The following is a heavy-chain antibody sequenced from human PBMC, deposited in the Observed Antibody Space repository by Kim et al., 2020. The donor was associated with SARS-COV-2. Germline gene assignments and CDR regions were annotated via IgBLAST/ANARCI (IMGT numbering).Heavy chain of an antibody. D-gene: IGHD6-13*01. Sequence: SVKVSCKASGGTFSSYAISWVRQAPGQGLEWMGGIIPIFGTANYAQKFQGRVTITADESTSTAYMELSSLRSEDTAVYYCAREFRGSNEVSLYYYYGMDVWGQGTTVTVSS. J-gene: IGHJ6*02. CDR3: AREFRGSNEVSLYYYYGMDV. V-gene: IGHV1-69*13. CDR2: IIPIFGTA. CDR1: GGTFSSYA.